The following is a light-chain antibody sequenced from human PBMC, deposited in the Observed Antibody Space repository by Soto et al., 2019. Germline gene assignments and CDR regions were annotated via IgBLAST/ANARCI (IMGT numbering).Light chain of an antibody. J-gene: IGKJ5*01. CDR3: QQYNNWPPIT. V-gene: IGKV3D-15*01. CDR2: GAS. CDR1: QSVSNN. Sequence: EIVLTQSPGTLSLSPGERATLSCRASQSVSNNLAWYQQKPGQAPRLLIYGASTRATGIPARFSGSGSGTEFTLTISSLQSEDFAVYYCQQYNNWPPITFGQGTRLAIK.